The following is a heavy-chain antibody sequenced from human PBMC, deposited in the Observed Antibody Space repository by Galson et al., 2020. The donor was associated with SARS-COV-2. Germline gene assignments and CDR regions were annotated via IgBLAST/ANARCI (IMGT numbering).Heavy chain of an antibody. V-gene: IGHV3-21*01. J-gene: IGHJ6*03. Sequence: GESLKISCAASGFTFSSYSMNWVRQAPGKGLEWVSSISSSSSYIYYADSVKGRFTISRDNAKNSLYLQMNSLRAEDTAVYYCARDSPWGYSYGPTDWYYYYMDVWGKGTTVTVSS. CDR2: ISSSSSYI. CDR1: GFTFSSYS. CDR3: ARDSPWGYSYGPTDWYYYYMDV. D-gene: IGHD5-18*01.